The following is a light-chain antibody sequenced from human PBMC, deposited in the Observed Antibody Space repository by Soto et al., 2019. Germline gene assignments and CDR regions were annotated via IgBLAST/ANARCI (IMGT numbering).Light chain of an antibody. CDR3: RKYNSAPRA. J-gene: IGKJ3*01. CDR2: PAS. V-gene: IGKV1-27*01. Sequence: DIQMTQSPSSLSASVGDRVTITCRANQGISTFLAWYRQKPGKVPKLLIYPASTLQSGVPSRFSGSGVGTDFTLTISSLQPEDVATYYCRKYNSAPRAFGPGTKVDLK. CDR1: QGISTF.